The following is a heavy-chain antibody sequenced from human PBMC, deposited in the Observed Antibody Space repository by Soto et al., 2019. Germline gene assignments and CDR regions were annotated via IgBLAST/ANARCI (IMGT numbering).Heavy chain of an antibody. Sequence: PGESLKISCKGSGYSFTSYWIGWVRQMPGKGLEWMGIIYPGDSDTRYSPSFQGQVTISADKSISTAYLQWSSLKASDTAMYYCARGVFVEQLVRSRSSSWHFDCWGQGTLVTVSS. CDR2: IYPGDSDT. CDR3: ARGVFVEQLVRSRSSSWHFDC. V-gene: IGHV5-51*01. D-gene: IGHD6-13*01. J-gene: IGHJ4*02. CDR1: GYSFTSYW.